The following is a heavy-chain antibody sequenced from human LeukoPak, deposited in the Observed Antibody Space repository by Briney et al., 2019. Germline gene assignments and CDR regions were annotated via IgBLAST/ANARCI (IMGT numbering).Heavy chain of an antibody. J-gene: IGHJ4*02. V-gene: IGHV4-34*01. Sequence: SETLSLTCAVYGGSFNGYYWSWIRQPPGKGLEWIGEINHSGSTNYNPSLKSRVTISVDTSKNQFSLKLSSVTAADTAVYYCARGEFRYYFDYWGQGTLVTVSS. CDR2: INHSGST. CDR1: GGSFNGYY. CDR3: ARGEFRYYFDY. D-gene: IGHD3-10*01.